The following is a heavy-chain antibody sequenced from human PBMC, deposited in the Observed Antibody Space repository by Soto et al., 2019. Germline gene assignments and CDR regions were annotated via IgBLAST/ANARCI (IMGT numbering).Heavy chain of an antibody. J-gene: IGHJ5*02. CDR2: INHSGNT. CDR3: ARVVVGPTNCFDP. Sequence: PSETLSLICAVYGGSFNAYYWSWIRQPPGKGLEWIGEINHSGNTNYNSALKSRVTISVDTPKNQFSLNLTSVTAADTAVYYCARVVVGPTNCFDPWGQGTLVTVSS. CDR1: GGSFNAYY. D-gene: IGHD2-21*01. V-gene: IGHV4-34*01.